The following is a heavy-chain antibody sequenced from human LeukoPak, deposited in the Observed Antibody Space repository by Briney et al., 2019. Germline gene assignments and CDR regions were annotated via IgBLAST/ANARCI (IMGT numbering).Heavy chain of an antibody. J-gene: IGHJ4*02. V-gene: IGHV3-23*01. CDR3: ARDLSPVVRASPMGY. D-gene: IGHD3-10*01. CDR2: ISGSGGTT. Sequence: GGSLRLSCAASGFTFSSYAMSWVRQAPGKGLEWVSAISGSGGTTYDADSVKGRFTISRDNSKNTLYLQMNSLRAEDTAVYYCARDLSPVVRASPMGYWGQGTPVTVSS. CDR1: GFTFSSYA.